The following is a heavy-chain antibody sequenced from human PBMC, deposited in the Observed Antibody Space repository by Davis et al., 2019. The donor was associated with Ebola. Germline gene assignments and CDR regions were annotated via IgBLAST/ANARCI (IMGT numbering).Heavy chain of an antibody. J-gene: IGHJ2*01. CDR1: GFTFSSYW. CDR3: TATDVRKINYWYFDL. V-gene: IGHV3-7*01. D-gene: IGHD5-18*01. Sequence: GESLKISCAASGFTFSSYWMSWVRQAAGKGLEWVANIKQDGSAKYYVDSVKGRFTISRDNAKNSLYLQMNSLRAEDTAVYYCTATDVRKINYWYFDLWGRGTLVTVSS. CDR2: IKQDGSAK.